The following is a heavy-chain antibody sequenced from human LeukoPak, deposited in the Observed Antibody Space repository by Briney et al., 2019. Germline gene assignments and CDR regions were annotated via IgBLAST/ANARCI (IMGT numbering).Heavy chain of an antibody. V-gene: IGHV3-23*01. D-gene: IGHD6-13*01. J-gene: IGHJ4*02. Sequence: GGSLRLSCAASGFTFSSYAMSWVRQAPRKGLEWVTAISGSGGSTYYADSVKGRFTISRDNSKNTLYLQMNSLRAEDTAVFYCAKSRSAIAAAGTNYWGQGTQVTVSS. CDR2: ISGSGGST. CDR1: GFTFSSYA. CDR3: AKSRSAIAAAGTNY.